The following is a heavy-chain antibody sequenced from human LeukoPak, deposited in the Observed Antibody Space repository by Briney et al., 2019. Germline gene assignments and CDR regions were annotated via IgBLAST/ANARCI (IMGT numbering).Heavy chain of an antibody. D-gene: IGHD2-21*01. CDR3: AKVGGGYYSYFDY. V-gene: IGHV3-23*01. CDR2: ISGSGGST. J-gene: IGHJ4*02. Sequence: GGSLRLSCAASGFTFSTYAMSWVRPAPGKGLEWVSAISGSGGSTYYADSVKGRFTISRDNSKKTLYLQMNSLRAEDTAVYYCAKVGGGYYSYFDYWGQGTLVTVSS. CDR1: GFTFSTYA.